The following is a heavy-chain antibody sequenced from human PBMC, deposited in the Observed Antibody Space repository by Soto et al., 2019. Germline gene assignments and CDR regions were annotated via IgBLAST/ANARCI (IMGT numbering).Heavy chain of an antibody. CDR1: VFTFISYA. V-gene: IGHV3-64D*06. D-gene: IGHD6-6*01. CDR2: ISSNGGST. CDR3: VKDPSRAARYYFDY. Sequence: GWSLRLSCSSSVFTFISYAMHWVRQAPGKGLEYVSAISSNGGSTYYADSVKGRFTISRDNSKNTLYLQMSSLRAEDTAVYYCVKDPSRAARYYFDYWGQGTQVTVSS. J-gene: IGHJ4*02.